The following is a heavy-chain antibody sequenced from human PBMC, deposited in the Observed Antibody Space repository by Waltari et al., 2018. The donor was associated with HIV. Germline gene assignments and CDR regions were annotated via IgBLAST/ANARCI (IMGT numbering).Heavy chain of an antibody. D-gene: IGHD6-6*01. CDR1: GFTFSSYW. CDR3: AREDGYAQLVEGGVY. CDR2: INSDGSST. Sequence: EVQLVVSGGGLVQPGGSLRLSCAASGFTFSSYWLHWARQAPGKGLVWVSRINSDGSSTSYADSVKGRFTISRDNAKNTLYLQMNSLRAEDTAVYYCAREDGYAQLVEGGVYWGQGTLVTVSS. J-gene: IGHJ4*02. V-gene: IGHV3-74*01.